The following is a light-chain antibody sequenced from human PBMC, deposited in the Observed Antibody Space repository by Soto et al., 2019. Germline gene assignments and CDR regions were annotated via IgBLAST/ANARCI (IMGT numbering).Light chain of an antibody. CDR3: HQRQSWPRT. CDR2: QTS. J-gene: IGKJ1*01. CDR1: QSVSSY. Sequence: IVLTQSPALLSFSPGDRATLSCRASQSVSSYLTWYQQKPGQAPRLLIYQTSIRAAGIPARFSASGSGTDFTLTISDVQPEDFALYYCHQRQSWPRTFGQGTKVDIK. V-gene: IGKV3-11*01.